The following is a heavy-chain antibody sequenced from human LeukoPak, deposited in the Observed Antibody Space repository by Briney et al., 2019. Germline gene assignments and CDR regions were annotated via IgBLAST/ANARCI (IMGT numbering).Heavy chain of an antibody. D-gene: IGHD2-15*01. CDR3: ARDAISVVVVAATPDY. V-gene: IGHV1-18*01. J-gene: IGHJ4*02. CDR2: IRAYNGNT. CDR1: GYTFTSYG. Sequence: GASVKLCCKASGYTFTSYGTRWVRQAPGQGLGWMGGIRAYNGNTNYAQKLQGRVTMTTDTSTSTAYMELRSLRSDDTAVYYCARDAISVVVVAATPDYWGQGTLVTVSS.